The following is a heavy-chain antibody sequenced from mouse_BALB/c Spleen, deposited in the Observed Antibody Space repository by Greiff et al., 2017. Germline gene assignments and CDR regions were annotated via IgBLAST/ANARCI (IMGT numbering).Heavy chain of an antibody. J-gene: IGHJ4*01. V-gene: IGHV1-5*01. CDR1: GYTFTSYW. CDR2: IYPGNSDT. CDR3: TRRGLLHYAMDY. Sequence: VQLQQSGTVLARPGASVKMSCKASGYTFTSYWMHWVKQRPGQGLEWIGAIYPGNSDTSYNQKFKGKAKLTAVTSTSTAYMELSSLTNEDSAVYYCTRRGLLHYAMDYWGQGTSVTVSS. D-gene: IGHD1-1*01.